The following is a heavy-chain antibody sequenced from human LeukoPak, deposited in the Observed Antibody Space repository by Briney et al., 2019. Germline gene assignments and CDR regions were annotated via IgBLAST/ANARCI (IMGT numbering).Heavy chain of an antibody. Sequence: SVKVSCKASGGTFSSYAISWVRQAPGQGLEWMGGIIPIFGTANYAQKFQGRVTITTDESTSTAYMELSSLRSEDTAVYYCASSVAAAGIGRASFDCWGQGTVVTVSS. CDR1: GGTFSSYA. D-gene: IGHD6-13*01. CDR3: ASSVAAAGIGRASFDC. V-gene: IGHV1-69*05. J-gene: IGHJ4*02. CDR2: IIPIFGTA.